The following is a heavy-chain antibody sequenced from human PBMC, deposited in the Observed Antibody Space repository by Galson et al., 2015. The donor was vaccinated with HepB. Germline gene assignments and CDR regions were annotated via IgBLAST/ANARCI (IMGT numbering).Heavy chain of an antibody. CDR1: GFTFSTYG. CDR2: IWYDGSNK. J-gene: IGHJ6*03. D-gene: IGHD2-2*01. CDR3: AREGHCSSTSCLRGYYYYYMDV. V-gene: IGHV3-33*01. Sequence: SLRLSCAASGFTFSTYGMHWVRQAPGKGLEWVAVIWYDGSNKYYADSVKGRFTISRDNSKNTLYLQMNSLRAEDTAVYYCAREGHCSSTSCLRGYYYYYMDVWGKGTTVTVSS.